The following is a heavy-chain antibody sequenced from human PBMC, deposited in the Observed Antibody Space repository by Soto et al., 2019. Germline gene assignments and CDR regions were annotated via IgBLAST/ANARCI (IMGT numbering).Heavy chain of an antibody. CDR3: ARDTGSSGWSDAFDI. D-gene: IGHD6-19*01. CDR2: ISAYNGNT. J-gene: IGHJ3*02. CDR1: GYTFTSYG. Sequence: ASVKVSFKASGYTFTSYGISWVRQAPGQGLEWMGWISAYNGNTNYAQKLQGRVTMTTGTSTSTAYMELRSLRSDDTAVYYCARDTGSSGWSDAFDIWGQGTMVTVSS. V-gene: IGHV1-18*01.